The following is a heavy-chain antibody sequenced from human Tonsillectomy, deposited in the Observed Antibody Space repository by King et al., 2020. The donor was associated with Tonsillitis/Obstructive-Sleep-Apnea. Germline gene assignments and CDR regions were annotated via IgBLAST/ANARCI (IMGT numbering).Heavy chain of an antibody. CDR2: ISANTRGT. CDR3: SKVPNSRTLYYLDY. D-gene: IGHD2-2*01. V-gene: IGHV3-23*04. J-gene: IGHJ4*02. Sequence: VQLVESGGGLVQPGGSLRLSCAASGFTFSSYDMSWVSQAPGKGLEWVSAISANTRGTYYADSVKGRFTLSRDNSKSTLHMQMNSLRAEDTAVYYCSKVPNSRTLYYLDYWGQGTLVTVSS. CDR1: GFTFSSYD.